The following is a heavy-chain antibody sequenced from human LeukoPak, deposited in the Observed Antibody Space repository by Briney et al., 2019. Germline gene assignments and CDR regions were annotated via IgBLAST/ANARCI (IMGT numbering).Heavy chain of an antibody. D-gene: IGHD1-14*01. CDR1: GFTFSDYY. CDR3: ARVEKWTNLVRYYFDN. Sequence: GGSLRLSCAASGFTFSDYYMSWIRQAPGKGLEWVSFITSSSGYTYSADSVKGRFIISRDNAKNSLYLQMNSLRVEDTAVYFCARVEKWTNLVRYYFDNWGQGTLVTVAS. CDR2: ITSSSGYT. J-gene: IGHJ4*02. V-gene: IGHV3-11*05.